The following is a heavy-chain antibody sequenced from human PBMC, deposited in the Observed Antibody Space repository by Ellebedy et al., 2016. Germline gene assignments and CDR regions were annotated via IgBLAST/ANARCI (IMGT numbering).Heavy chain of an antibody. D-gene: IGHD3-9*01. CDR2: ISSSSSTI. CDR3: AKDNSRYFDWSQGYYFDY. CDR1: GFTFSSYS. V-gene: IGHV3-48*01. J-gene: IGHJ4*02. Sequence: GESLKISCAASGFTFSSYSMNWVRQAPGKGLEWVSYISSSSSTIYYADSVKGRFTISRDNSKNTLYLQMNSLRAEDTAVYYCAKDNSRYFDWSQGYYFDYWGQGTLVTVSS.